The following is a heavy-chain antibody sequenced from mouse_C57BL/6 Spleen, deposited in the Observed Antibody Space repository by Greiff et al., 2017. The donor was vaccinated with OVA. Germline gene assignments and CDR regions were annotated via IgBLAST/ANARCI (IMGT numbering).Heavy chain of an antibody. J-gene: IGHJ2*01. Sequence: DVHLVESEGGLVQPGRSLKLSCTASGFTFSDYYMAWVRQVPEKGLEWVANINYDGSSTYYLDSLKSRFIISRDNAKNILYLQMSSLKSEDTATYYCARAGVYYGNYVGYYFDYWGQGTTLTVSS. V-gene: IGHV5-16*01. CDR2: INYDGSST. CDR3: ARAGVYYGNYVGYYFDY. D-gene: IGHD2-1*01. CDR1: GFTFSDYY.